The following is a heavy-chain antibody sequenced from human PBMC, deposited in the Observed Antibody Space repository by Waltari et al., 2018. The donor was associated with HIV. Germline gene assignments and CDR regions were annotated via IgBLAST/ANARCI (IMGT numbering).Heavy chain of an antibody. CDR2: RNPKTGDT. J-gene: IGHJ4*02. Sequence: QVQLVESGAEVKKPGASLKVSCKASGYAFTGFYIHWVRQAPGQGLEWVGWRNPKTGDTNFAQKFHGRVTMTRDKSISTAYMERSRLTSDDTAVYYCARDPSYGFGENDYWGQGTLFTVSS. CDR1: GYAFTGFY. V-gene: IGHV1-2*02. CDR3: ARDPSYGFGENDY. D-gene: IGHD3-10*01.